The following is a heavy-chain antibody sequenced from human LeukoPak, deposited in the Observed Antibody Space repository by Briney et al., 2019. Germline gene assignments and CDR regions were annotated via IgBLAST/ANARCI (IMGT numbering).Heavy chain of an antibody. Sequence: GGSLRLSCTASGFTFGDYAMSWFRQAPGKGLEWVGFIRSKAYGGTTEYAASVKGRFTISRDDSKSIAYLQMNSLKTEDTAVYYCTRDRSGSPWAFDIWGQGTMVTVSS. D-gene: IGHD1-26*01. V-gene: IGHV3-49*03. J-gene: IGHJ3*02. CDR1: GFTFGDYA. CDR3: TRDRSGSPWAFDI. CDR2: IRSKAYGGTT.